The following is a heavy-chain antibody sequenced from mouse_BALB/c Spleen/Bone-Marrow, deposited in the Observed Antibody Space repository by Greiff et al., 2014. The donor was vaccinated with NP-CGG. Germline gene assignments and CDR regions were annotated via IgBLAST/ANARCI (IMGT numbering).Heavy chain of an antibody. D-gene: IGHD2-1*01. CDR3: ARETYGNAWFAY. CDR2: IYPGDGDT. J-gene: IGHJ3*01. Sequence: QVQLQQSGAELVRPGSSVKISCKASGYAFSDYWMNWVKQRPGQGLEWIGQIYPGDGDTNYIGKFTGKATLTADKSSSTAYMQLSSLTSEDSAVYFCARETYGNAWFAYWGQGTLVTVSA. V-gene: IGHV1-80*01. CDR1: GYAFSDYW.